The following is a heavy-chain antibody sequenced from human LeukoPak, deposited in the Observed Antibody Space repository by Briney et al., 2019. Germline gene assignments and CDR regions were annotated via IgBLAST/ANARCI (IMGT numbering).Heavy chain of an antibody. Sequence: PSETLSLTCTVSGGSISSYCWSWIRQPPGKGLEWIGYIYYSGSTNYNPSLKSRVTISVDTSKNQFSLKLSSVTAADTAVYYCARDPRIGYSDYWGQGTLVTVSS. D-gene: IGHD2-21*01. CDR1: GGSISSYC. V-gene: IGHV4-59*01. J-gene: IGHJ4*02. CDR2: IYYSGST. CDR3: ARDPRIGYSDY.